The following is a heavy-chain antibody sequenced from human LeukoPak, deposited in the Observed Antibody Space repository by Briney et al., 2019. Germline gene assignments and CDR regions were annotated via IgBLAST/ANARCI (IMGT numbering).Heavy chain of an antibody. CDR2: IYYSGST. CDR1: GGSISSYY. V-gene: IGHV4-59*08. J-gene: IGHJ3*02. Sequence: SETLSLTCTVSGGSISSYYWSWIRQPPGKGLEWIGYIYYSGSTNYNPSLKSRVTISVDTSKNQFSLKLSSVTAADTAVYYCARGLASSIAARGAFDIWGQGTMVTVSS. CDR3: ARGLASSIAARGAFDI. D-gene: IGHD6-6*01.